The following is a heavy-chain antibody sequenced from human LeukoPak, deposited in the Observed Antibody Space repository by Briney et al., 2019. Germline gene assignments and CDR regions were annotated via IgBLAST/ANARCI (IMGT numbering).Heavy chain of an antibody. CDR3: AKDLSRAVAADWFDP. CDR1: GFTFSNYD. Sequence: GGSLRLSCAASGFTFSNYDMSWVRQAPGKGLEWVSSISDSGGSTYYADSVKGRFTISRDNSKNTLYLQMANLRAADTAVYYCAKDLSRAVAADWFDPWDQGSLVTVSS. J-gene: IGHJ5*02. V-gene: IGHV3-23*01. D-gene: IGHD6-19*01. CDR2: ISDSGGST.